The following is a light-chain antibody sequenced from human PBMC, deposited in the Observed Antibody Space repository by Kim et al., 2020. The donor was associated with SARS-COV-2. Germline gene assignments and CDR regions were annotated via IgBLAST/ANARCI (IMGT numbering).Light chain of an antibody. CDR1: QSISSD. CDR3: QQYNNWPLT. V-gene: IGKV3-15*01. Sequence: VSPGERATLSCRASQSISSDLAWYQQKPGQAPRLLIYGASTRATGFPARFTGSGSGTEFTLTISSLQSEDFALYYCQQYNNWPLTFGGGTKVDIK. CDR2: GAS. J-gene: IGKJ4*01.